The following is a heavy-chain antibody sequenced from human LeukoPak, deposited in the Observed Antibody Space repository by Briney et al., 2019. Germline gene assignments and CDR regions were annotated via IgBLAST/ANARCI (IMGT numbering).Heavy chain of an antibody. CDR3: AKGTREVAGTVDY. Sequence: GGSLRLSCAASGFTFDDYAMPWVRQAPGKGLEWVSGISWNSGSIGYADSVKGRFTISRDNAKNSLYLQMNSLRAEDTALYYCAKGTREVAGTVDYWGQGTLVTVSS. CDR1: GFTFDDYA. V-gene: IGHV3-9*01. J-gene: IGHJ4*02. CDR2: ISWNSGSI. D-gene: IGHD6-19*01.